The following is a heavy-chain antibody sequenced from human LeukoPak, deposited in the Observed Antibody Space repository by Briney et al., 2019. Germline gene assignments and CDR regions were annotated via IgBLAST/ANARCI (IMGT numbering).Heavy chain of an antibody. V-gene: IGHV1-69*05. CDR1: GGTFSSYA. CDR2: IIPIFGTA. J-gene: IGHJ4*02. D-gene: IGHD3-3*01. CDR3: ARDRFYYFDY. Sequence: ASVKVSCKASGGTFSSYAISWVRQAPGQGLEWMGRIIPIFGTANYAQKFQGRVTITTDESTSTAYMELSSLRSEDTAVYYCARDRFYYFDYWGQGTLVTVSS.